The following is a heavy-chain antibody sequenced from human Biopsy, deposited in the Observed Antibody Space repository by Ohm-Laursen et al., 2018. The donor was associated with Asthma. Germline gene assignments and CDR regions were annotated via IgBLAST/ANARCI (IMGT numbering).Heavy chain of an antibody. J-gene: IGHJ3*02. CDR1: GFSFSNFA. Sequence: SLRPSCAASGFSFSNFAIHWVRQAPGKGLEWVGVISKDASTQGYADSVKGRFTMARDNSKNTLDLQMNSLREEDTAVYYCVRDGTDDAFDIWGQGTVVSVSS. CDR3: VRDGTDDAFDI. CDR2: ISKDASTQ. V-gene: IGHV3-30*01. D-gene: IGHD1-1*01.